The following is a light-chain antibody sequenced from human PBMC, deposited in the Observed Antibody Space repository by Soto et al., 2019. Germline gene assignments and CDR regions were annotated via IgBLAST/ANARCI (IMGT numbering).Light chain of an antibody. CDR2: GAS. V-gene: IGKV3-15*01. J-gene: IGKJ1*01. CDR1: QNLRSS. CDR3: QQYSSWLWT. Sequence: VMTQSPATLSVSPGERATLSCRASQNLRSSLAWYQQKPGQAPRLLIYGASTRATGIPARFSGSGSGTEFTLTIGSLEPEDFAVYYCQQYSSWLWTFGQGTKVDIK.